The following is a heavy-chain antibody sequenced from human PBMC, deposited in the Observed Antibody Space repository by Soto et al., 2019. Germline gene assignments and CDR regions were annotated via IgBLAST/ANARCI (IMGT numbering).Heavy chain of an antibody. CDR1: GFTLSSYA. Sequence: PGGSLRLSCAASGFTLSSYAMNWVRQAPGKGPEWVSHISVTGDTYYADSVKGRFTISRDNSKNTLFLQMNSLRAEDTAVYYCAKSLSTATSFDYWGQGTPVTVSS. J-gene: IGHJ4*02. CDR3: AKSLSTATSFDY. CDR2: ISVTGDT. V-gene: IGHV3-23*01.